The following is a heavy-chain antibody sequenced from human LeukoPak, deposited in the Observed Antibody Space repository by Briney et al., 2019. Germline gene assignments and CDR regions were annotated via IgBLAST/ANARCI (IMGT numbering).Heavy chain of an antibody. J-gene: IGHJ3*02. CDR1: GYTFTSNY. D-gene: IGHD5/OR15-5a*01. CDR2: INPSRGST. V-gene: IGHV1-46*01. CDR3: ARGDHVRIYAESAFDI. Sequence: GASVKVSCKAFGYTFTSNYMHWVRQAPGQGLEWMGIINPSRGSTNYAQKFQGRVTMTRDTSTSTVYMELSSLRSEDTAVYYCARGDHVRIYAESAFDIWGQGTMVSVSS.